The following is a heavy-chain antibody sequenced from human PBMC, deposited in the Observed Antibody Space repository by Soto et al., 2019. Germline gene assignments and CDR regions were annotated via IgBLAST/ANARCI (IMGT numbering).Heavy chain of an antibody. D-gene: IGHD6-19*01. V-gene: IGHV1-3*01. Sequence: VASVKVSCKASGYTLTRFALHWVRQAPGQRLEWMGWISADSGNSQYSQKFQGRVTITRDTSASTAYMELSSLISEDTAVYYCARWLGGLDLWGQGTLVTVSS. CDR1: GYTLTRFA. CDR3: ARWLGGLDL. J-gene: IGHJ4*02. CDR2: ISADSGNS.